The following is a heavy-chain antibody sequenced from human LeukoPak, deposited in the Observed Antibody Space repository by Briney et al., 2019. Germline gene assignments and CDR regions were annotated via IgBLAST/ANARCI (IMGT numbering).Heavy chain of an antibody. CDR2: IYYSGST. D-gene: IGHD3-10*01. J-gene: IGHJ3*02. CDR3: ARHVDTMVRGVIPTPSAFDI. CDR1: GGSISSYY. V-gene: IGHV4-59*08. Sequence: PSETPSLTCTVSGGSISSYYWSWIRKPPGKGLEWIGYIYYSGSTNYNPSLKSRVTISVDTSKNQFSLKLSSVTAADTAVYYCARHVDTMVRGVIPTPSAFDIWGQGTMVTVSS.